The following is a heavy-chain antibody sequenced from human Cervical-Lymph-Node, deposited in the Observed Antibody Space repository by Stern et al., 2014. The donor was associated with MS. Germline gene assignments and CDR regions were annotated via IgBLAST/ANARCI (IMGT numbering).Heavy chain of an antibody. V-gene: IGHV5-51*03. CDR1: GYRFINKW. J-gene: IGHJ4*02. Sequence: EVQLEESGAEVRKPGDSLKISCKTSGYRFINKWIAWVRQVPGKGLEWIGIIYPGDSDIRYSPSFQGHVNISSEQSNSTAYLQWSSLKASDTAVYYCARWSVACDSWGQGALITVSS. D-gene: IGHD2-21*01. CDR2: IYPGDSDI. CDR3: ARWSVACDS.